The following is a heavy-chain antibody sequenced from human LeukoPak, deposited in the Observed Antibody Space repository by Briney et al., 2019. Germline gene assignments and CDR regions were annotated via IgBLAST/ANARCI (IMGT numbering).Heavy chain of an antibody. Sequence: RTSETLSLTCSVSGGSISGYYWSWIRQPPGKGLEWIGYIYFTGTTNYYPSLQSRVTISLDTSKNQFSLKLRSVTAADTAVYYCARGGSRYGDWGQGTLVTVSS. J-gene: IGHJ4*02. CDR2: IYFTGTT. V-gene: IGHV4-59*08. CDR3: ARGGSRYGD. CDR1: GGSISGYY. D-gene: IGHD6-13*01.